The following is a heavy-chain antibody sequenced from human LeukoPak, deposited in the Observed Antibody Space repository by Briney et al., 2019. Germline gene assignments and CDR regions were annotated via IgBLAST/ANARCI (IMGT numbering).Heavy chain of an antibody. CDR3: VRNRGRTFDFES. Sequence: GASVMVPCKASGHTFTTYNLYWVRQAPRQGLEWMEIVDPSDGGTRYEQKFRDTVAITSDMSQSTIYSELELVSSDDHARLFRVRNRGRTFDFESWGQGTLVTVSS. D-gene: IGHD1/OR15-1a*01. J-gene: IGHJ4*02. CDR2: VDPSDGGT. CDR1: GHTFTTYN. V-gene: IGHV1-46*01.